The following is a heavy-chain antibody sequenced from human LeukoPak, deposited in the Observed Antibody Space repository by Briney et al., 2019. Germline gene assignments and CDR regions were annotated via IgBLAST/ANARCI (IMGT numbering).Heavy chain of an antibody. Sequence: PSETLSLTCTVSGGSISSYYWSWIRQPPGKGLEWIGYIYYSGSTNYTPSLKSRVTISVDTSKNQSSLKLSSVTAADTAVYYCARLRIAVAGSHYYYYYYGMDVWGQGTTVTVSS. CDR3: ARLRIAVAGSHYYYYYYGMDV. V-gene: IGHV4-59*08. D-gene: IGHD6-19*01. J-gene: IGHJ6*02. CDR2: IYYSGST. CDR1: GGSISSYY.